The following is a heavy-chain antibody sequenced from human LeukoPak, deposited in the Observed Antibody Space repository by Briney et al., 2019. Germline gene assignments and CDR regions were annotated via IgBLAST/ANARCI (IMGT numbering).Heavy chain of an antibody. D-gene: IGHD3-9*01. CDR1: GGSIRSYY. CDR2: IYYSGST. J-gene: IGHJ5*02. Sequence: SETLSLTCTVSGGSIRSYYWSWIRQHPGKGLEWIGYIYYSGSTNYNPSLKSRVRISVDTSKNQFSLKLSSVTAADTAVYYCARLATGYPNWFDPWGQGILVTVSS. CDR3: ARLATGYPNWFDP. V-gene: IGHV4-59*01.